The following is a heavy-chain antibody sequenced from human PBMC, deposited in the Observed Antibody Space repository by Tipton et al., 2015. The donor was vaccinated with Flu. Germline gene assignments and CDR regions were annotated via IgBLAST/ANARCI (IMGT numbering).Heavy chain of an antibody. CDR2: ISGDGGST. V-gene: IGHV3-43*02. CDR3: ARDPAGGLRRNWFDP. J-gene: IGHJ5*02. CDR1: GFTFDDYA. Sequence: AASGFTFDDYAMHWVRQAPGKGLEWVSLISGDGGSTYYADSVKGRFTISRDNAKMSLYLQMNSLRADDTAVYYCARDPAGGLRRNWFDPWGQGTLVTVSS. D-gene: IGHD2-15*01.